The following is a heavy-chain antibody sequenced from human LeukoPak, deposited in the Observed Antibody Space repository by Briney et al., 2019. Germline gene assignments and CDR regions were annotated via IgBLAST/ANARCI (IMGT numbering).Heavy chain of an antibody. CDR3: ARQGDGRWFDP. D-gene: IGHD2-21*02. V-gene: IGHV4-59*08. CDR1: GGSISSYY. Sequence: SETLSLTCTVSGGSISSYYWSWIRQPPGKGLEWIGYIYYSGSTNYNPSLKSRVTISVDTSKNQFSLKLSSVTAADTAVYYCARQGDGRWFDPWGQGTLVTVS. CDR2: IYYSGST. J-gene: IGHJ5*02.